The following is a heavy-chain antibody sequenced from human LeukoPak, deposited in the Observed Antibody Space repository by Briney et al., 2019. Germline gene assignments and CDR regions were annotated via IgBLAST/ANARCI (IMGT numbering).Heavy chain of an antibody. CDR2: IYYSGST. J-gene: IGHJ4*02. D-gene: IGHD6-19*01. CDR3: AKGDKVAGTEFDY. CDR1: GGSISSYY. Sequence: SETLSLTGTVSGGSISSYYWSWIRQPPGKGLEWIGYIYYSGSTNYNPSLKSRVTISVDTSKNQFSLKLSSVTAADTAVYYCAKGDKVAGTEFDYWGQGTLVTVSS. V-gene: IGHV4-59*01.